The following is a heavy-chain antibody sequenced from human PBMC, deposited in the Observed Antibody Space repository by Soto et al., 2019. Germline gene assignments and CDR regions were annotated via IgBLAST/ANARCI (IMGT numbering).Heavy chain of an antibody. CDR1: GFSFNNAW. CDR2: IQSQSDGGTT. J-gene: IGHJ6*02. V-gene: IGHV3-15*07. CDR3: TTLRFLEWLLSSMDV. D-gene: IGHD3-3*01. Sequence: GGSLRLSCAASGFSFNNAWMNWVRQAPGKGLEWVGRIQSQSDGGTTDYAAPVKGRFTISRDDSKNTLYLQMNSLKTEDTAVYYCTTLRFLEWLLSSMDVWGQGTTVTVSS.